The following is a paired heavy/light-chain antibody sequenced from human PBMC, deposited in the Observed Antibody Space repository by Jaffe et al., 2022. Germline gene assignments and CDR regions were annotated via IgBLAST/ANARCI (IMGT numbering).Heavy chain of an antibody. D-gene: IGHD3-10*01. CDR3: TRDHGGTAMVRDQG. CDR1: GFTFGDYA. Sequence: EVQLVESGGGLVQPGRSLRLSCTASGFTFGDYAMSWVRQAPGKGLEWVGFIRSKAYGGTTEYAASVKGRFTISRDDSKSIAYLQMNSLKTEDTAVYYCTRDHGGTAMVRDQGWGQGTLVTVSS. V-gene: IGHV3-49*04. CDR2: IRSKAYGGTT. J-gene: IGHJ4*02.
Light chain of an antibody. CDR1: VLAKKY. CDR3: YSAADNNLRV. CDR2: KDS. V-gene: IGLV3-27*01. Sequence: SYELTQPSSVSVSPGQTARITCSGDVLAKKYARWFQQKPGQAPVLVIYKDSERPSGIPERFSGSSSGTTVTLTISGAQVEDEADYYCYSAADNNLRVFGGGTKLTVL. J-gene: IGLJ3*02.